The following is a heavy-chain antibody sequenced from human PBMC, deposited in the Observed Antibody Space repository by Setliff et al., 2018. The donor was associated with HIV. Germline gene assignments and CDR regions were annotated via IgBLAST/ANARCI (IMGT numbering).Heavy chain of an antibody. CDR3: AKDSTSSFGANWFDP. J-gene: IGHJ5*02. CDR1: GFTFSTYW. Sequence: GGSLRLSCAASGFTFSTYWMSWVRQAPGKGLEWVANIKQDGSEKNYMDSVKGRFTISRDNAKNTLYLQMNSLRAEDTAVYYCAKDSTSSFGANWFDPWGQGTLVTVSS. V-gene: IGHV3-7*05. D-gene: IGHD3-10*01. CDR2: IKQDGSEK.